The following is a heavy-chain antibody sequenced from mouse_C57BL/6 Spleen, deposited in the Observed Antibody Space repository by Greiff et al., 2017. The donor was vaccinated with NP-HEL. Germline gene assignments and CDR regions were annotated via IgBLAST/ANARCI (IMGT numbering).Heavy chain of an antibody. CDR3: ARLPSIYYYAMDY. J-gene: IGHJ4*01. Sequence: QVQLQQPGAELVKPGASVKMSCKASGYTFTSYWITWVKQRPGQGLEWVGDIYPGSGSTNYNEKFKSKATLTVDTSSSTAYMQLSSLTSEDSAVYYCARLPSIYYYAMDYWGQGTSVTVSS. CDR1: GYTFTSYW. V-gene: IGHV1-55*01. D-gene: IGHD2-1*01. CDR2: IYPGSGST.